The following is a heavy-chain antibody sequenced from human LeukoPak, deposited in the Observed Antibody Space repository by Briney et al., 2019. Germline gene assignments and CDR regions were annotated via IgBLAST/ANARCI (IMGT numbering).Heavy chain of an antibody. J-gene: IGHJ4*02. Sequence: SETLSLTCTVSGGSIRGSSYYWGWIRQPPGKGLEWIGIIYFSGGTYYNPSLKSRVTISVDTSKNQFSLKLSSVTAADTAVYYCARQYDYIWGSFYWGQGTLVTVSS. CDR2: IYFSGGT. V-gene: IGHV4-39*01. CDR3: ARQYDYIWGSFY. CDR1: GGSIRGSSYY. D-gene: IGHD3-16*01.